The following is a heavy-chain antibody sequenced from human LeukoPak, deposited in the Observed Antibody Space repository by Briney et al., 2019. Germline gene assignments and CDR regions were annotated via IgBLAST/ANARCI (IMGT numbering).Heavy chain of an antibody. D-gene: IGHD6-13*01. Sequence: SETLSLTCAVSGGSISSGGYSWSWIRQPPGKGLEWIGYIYHSGSTYYNPSLKSRVTISVDRSKNQFSLKLSSVTAADTAVYYCARAVAAAGVEPWGRGTLVTVSS. CDR2: IYHSGST. V-gene: IGHV4-30-2*01. CDR1: GGSISSGGYS. CDR3: ARAVAAAGVEP. J-gene: IGHJ5*02.